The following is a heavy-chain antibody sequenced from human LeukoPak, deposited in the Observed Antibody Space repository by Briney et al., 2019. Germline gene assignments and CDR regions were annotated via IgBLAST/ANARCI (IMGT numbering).Heavy chain of an antibody. Sequence: LGESLKISCKGSGYNFANYWIGWVRQMPGKGLEWMGIIYPSYSDIRYSPSFQGQVTISADKSISTAYLQWSSLKASDTAMYYCARLLIASTTTDYWGQGTLVTVSS. CDR2: IYPSYSDI. D-gene: IGHD2-8*01. CDR3: ARLLIASTTTDY. V-gene: IGHV5-51*01. CDR1: GYNFANYW. J-gene: IGHJ4*02.